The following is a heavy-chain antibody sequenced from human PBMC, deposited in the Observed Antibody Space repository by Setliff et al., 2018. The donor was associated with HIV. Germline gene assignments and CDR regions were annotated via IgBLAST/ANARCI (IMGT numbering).Heavy chain of an antibody. J-gene: IGHJ4*02. Sequence: ASVKVSCKVSGSTLTDLSLHWVRHAPGKVLEWMGGFDPEHDKTIYAQKFQGRVTMTEDTSTDTAYMQLNNLRSEDTAVYFCASHRRGGTTVLFPYWGQGTMVTVSS. V-gene: IGHV1-24*01. CDR1: GSTLTDLS. D-gene: IGHD1-1*01. CDR2: FDPEHDKT. CDR3: ASHRRGGTTVLFPY.